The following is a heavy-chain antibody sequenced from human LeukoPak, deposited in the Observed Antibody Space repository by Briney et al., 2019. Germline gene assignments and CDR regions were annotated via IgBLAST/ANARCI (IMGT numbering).Heavy chain of an antibody. V-gene: IGHV3-23*01. J-gene: IGHJ6*03. CDR2: ISGSGGST. D-gene: IGHD3-10*01. CDR3: AKLFHGSGSFHYYYYYYYMDV. CDR1: GFTFSSYG. Sequence: GGSLRLSCAASGFTFSSYGMSWVRQAPGKGLEWVSAISGSGGSTYYADSVKGRFTISRDNSKNTLYLQMNSLRAEDTAVYYCAKLFHGSGSFHYYYYYYYMDVWGKGTTVTISS.